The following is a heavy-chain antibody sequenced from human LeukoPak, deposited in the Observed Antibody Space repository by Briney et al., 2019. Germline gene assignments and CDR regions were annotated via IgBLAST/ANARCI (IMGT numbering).Heavy chain of an antibody. D-gene: IGHD7-27*01. J-gene: IGHJ4*02. CDR2: IHYTGTT. CDR3: ARELWGFDY. Sequence: SETLSLTCTVSGASINNHCWSWIRQPPGKGLEWIGYIHYTGTTTYNPSLKSRVTISVDTSKNQFSLKLSSVTAADTAVYYCARELWGFDYWGQGTLVTVSS. CDR1: GASINNHC. V-gene: IGHV4-59*11.